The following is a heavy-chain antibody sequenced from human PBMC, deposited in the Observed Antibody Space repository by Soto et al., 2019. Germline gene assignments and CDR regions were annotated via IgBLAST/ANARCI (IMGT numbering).Heavy chain of an antibody. CDR2: ISYDGSNK. Sequence: QVQLVESGGGVVQPGRSLRLSCAASGFTFSSYAMHWVRQAPGKGLEWVAVISYDGSNKYYADSVKGRFPISRDNSKNTLYLQMNSLRAEDTAVYYCSRDGWFGELSYFDYWGQGTLVTVSS. CDR1: GFTFSSYA. D-gene: IGHD3-10*01. CDR3: SRDGWFGELSYFDY. J-gene: IGHJ4*02. V-gene: IGHV3-30-3*01.